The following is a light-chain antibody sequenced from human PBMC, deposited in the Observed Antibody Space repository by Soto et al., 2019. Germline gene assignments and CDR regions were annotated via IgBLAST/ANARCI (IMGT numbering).Light chain of an antibody. J-gene: IGLJ2*01. CDR3: SSYAGSNTV. CDR2: EVS. V-gene: IGLV2-8*01. CDR1: SSDVGGYNY. Sequence: QSALTQPPSASGSPGQPVTISCTGTSSDVGGYNYVSWYQQHPGKAPKLMIYEVSKRPSGVPDRFSGSKSGNTASLTVSGLQAEDEADYYCSSYAGSNTVFGGGTKLTVL.